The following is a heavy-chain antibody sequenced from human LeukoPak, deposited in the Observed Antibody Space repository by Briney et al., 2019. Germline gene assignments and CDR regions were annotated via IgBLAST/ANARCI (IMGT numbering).Heavy chain of an antibody. V-gene: IGHV1-69*06. D-gene: IGHD2-21*02. Sequence: SVKVSCKASGGTFSSYAISWVRQAPGQGLEWMGGIIPIFGTANYAQKFQGRVTITADKSTSTAYMELSSLRSEDTAVYYCARDLFAYCGGDCSTDYWGQGTLVTVSS. CDR1: GGTFSSYA. CDR2: IIPIFGTA. J-gene: IGHJ4*02. CDR3: ARDLFAYCGGDCSTDY.